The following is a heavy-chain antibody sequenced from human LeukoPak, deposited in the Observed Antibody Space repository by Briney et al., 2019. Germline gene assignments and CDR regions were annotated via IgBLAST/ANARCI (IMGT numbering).Heavy chain of an antibody. D-gene: IGHD3-22*01. CDR3: ARRPYSDTSGRLSDV. Sequence: GGSLRLSCAASGFTFSSYSMNWVRQAPGKGLEWVSSISSSSSYIYYADSVGGRFTISRDNAKNSLYLQMNSLRDEDTAVYFCARRPYSDTSGRLSDVWGQGTTVTVSS. J-gene: IGHJ6*02. V-gene: IGHV3-21*01. CDR2: ISSSSSYI. CDR1: GFTFSSYS.